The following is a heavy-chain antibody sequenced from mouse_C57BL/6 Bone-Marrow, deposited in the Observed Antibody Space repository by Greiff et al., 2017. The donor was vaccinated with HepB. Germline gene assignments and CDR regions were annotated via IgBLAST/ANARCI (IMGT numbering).Heavy chain of an antibody. Sequence: VQLQQSGAELARPGASVKLSCKASGYTFTSYGISWVKQRTGQGLEWIGEIYPRSGNTYYNEKFKGKATLTADKSSSTAYMELRSLTSEDSAVYFCARSGPRWYFDVWGTGTTVTVSS. CDR1: GYTFTSYG. J-gene: IGHJ1*03. CDR2: IYPRSGNT. V-gene: IGHV1-81*01. D-gene: IGHD3-1*01. CDR3: ARSGPRWYFDV.